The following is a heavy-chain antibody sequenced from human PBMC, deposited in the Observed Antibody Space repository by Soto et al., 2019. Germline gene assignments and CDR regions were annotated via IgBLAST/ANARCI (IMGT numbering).Heavy chain of an antibody. J-gene: IGHJ6*02. V-gene: IGHV4-30-4*01. CDR2: ISNSGTA. CDR3: ARDAWTVVRGLPISGGLDV. D-gene: IGHD3-10*01. CDR1: GGSISSGDYY. Sequence: SETLSLTCTVSGGSISSGDYYWVWIRHAPGKGLEWIGYISNSGTAYYNPSLKSRVTISVDTSKNQFSLKLSSVTVADTAVYSCARDAWTVVRGLPISGGLDVWGQGTTVTVSS.